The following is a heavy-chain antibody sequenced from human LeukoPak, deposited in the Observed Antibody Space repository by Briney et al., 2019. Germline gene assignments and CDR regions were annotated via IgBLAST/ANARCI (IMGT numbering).Heavy chain of an antibody. CDR1: GGSISSGGYY. V-gene: IGHV4-31*11. CDR2: IYYSGST. Sequence: SETLSLTCAVSGGSISSGGYYWSWIRQHPGKGLEWIGYIYYSGSTYYNPSLKSRVTISVDTSKNQFSLKLSSVTAADTAVYYCAREAHTLYYFDYWGQGTLVTVSS. CDR3: AREAHTLYYFDY. J-gene: IGHJ4*02. D-gene: IGHD3-16*01.